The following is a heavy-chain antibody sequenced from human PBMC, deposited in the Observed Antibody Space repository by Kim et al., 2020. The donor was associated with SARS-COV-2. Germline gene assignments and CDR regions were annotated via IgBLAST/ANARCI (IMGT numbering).Heavy chain of an antibody. Sequence: RTYYADSVKGRLTNSRDNSKNTLYRQMSSLRAEDTAVYYCARDQGAFDIWGEGTMVTVSS. CDR2: RT. J-gene: IGHJ3*02. CDR3: ARDQGAFDI. V-gene: IGHV3-53*01.